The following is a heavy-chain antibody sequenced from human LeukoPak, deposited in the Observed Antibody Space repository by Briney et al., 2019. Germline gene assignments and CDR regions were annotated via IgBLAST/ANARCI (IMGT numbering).Heavy chain of an antibody. CDR1: GFTFSSYA. D-gene: IGHD4-23*01. J-gene: IGHJ4*02. V-gene: IGHV3-23*01. Sequence: PWASLRLSCAASGFTFSSYARSWVRQAPGKGLEWVSAISGSGGTTYYADSVKGRFTISRANSKNTLYLQLNSLRAEDTAVYYCATSTWVTPLVGYWGQGTLVTVSS. CDR3: ATSTWVTPLVGY. CDR2: ISGSGGTT.